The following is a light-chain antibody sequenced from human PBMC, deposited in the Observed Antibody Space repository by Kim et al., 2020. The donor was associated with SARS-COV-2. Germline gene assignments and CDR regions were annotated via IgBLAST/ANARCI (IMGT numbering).Light chain of an antibody. J-gene: IGKJ2*01. CDR3: QQDDNWPPWT. CDR1: RSMTRS. Sequence: VSLGESATRPCRASRSMTRSLAWYQHRPGQAPRRLIYRAATRATGIPDRFSGGGSGTEFTLTISSLQSEDFAVYYCQQDDNWPPWTFGPGTKLEI. V-gene: IGKV3D-15*01. CDR2: RAA.